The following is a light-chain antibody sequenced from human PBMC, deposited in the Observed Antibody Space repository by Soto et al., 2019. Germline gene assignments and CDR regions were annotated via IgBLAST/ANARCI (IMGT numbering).Light chain of an antibody. J-gene: IGKJ4*01. V-gene: IGKV1-33*01. CDR1: QDISNY. CDR2: DAS. CDR3: QQYDNLPLT. Sequence: DIHMTQSPSSLSASVGYIFTITCQASQDISNYLNWYQHIPGRAPKLLIFDASNLETGVPSRFSGSGSGTEFTFTISSLKPEDIETYQCQQYDNLPLTFGGGTKVDIK.